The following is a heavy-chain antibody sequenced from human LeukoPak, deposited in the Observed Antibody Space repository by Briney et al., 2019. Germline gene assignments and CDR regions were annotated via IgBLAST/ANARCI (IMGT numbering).Heavy chain of an antibody. CDR1: GFTFSSYS. D-gene: IGHD6-6*01. V-gene: IGHV3-21*01. CDR2: ISSSSSYI. Sequence: AGSLRLSCAASGFTFSSYSMNWVRQAPGKGLEWVSSISSSSSYIYYADSVKGRFTISRDNAKNSLYLQMNSLRAEDTAVYYCARIIAARLFPNYYYYMDVWGKGTTVTVSS. J-gene: IGHJ6*03. CDR3: ARIIAARLFPNYYYYMDV.